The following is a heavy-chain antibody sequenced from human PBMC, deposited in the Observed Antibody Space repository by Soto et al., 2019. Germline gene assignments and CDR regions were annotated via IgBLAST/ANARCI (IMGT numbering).Heavy chain of an antibody. J-gene: IGHJ6*02. CDR3: ARDLQLERSQTMEYYYYGMDV. Sequence: GGSLRLSCAASGFTFSSYDMHWVRQATGKGLEWVSAIGTAGDTYYPGSVKGRFTISRENAKNSLYLQMNSLRAGDTAVYYCARDLQLERSQTMEYYYYGMDVWGQGTTVTVPS. CDR1: GFTFSSYD. CDR2: IGTAGDT. V-gene: IGHV3-13*01. D-gene: IGHD1-1*01.